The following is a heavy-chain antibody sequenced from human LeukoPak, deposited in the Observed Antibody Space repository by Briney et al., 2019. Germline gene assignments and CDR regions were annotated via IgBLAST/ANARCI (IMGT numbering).Heavy chain of an antibody. Sequence: SETLSLTCTVSGGSISSYYWSWIRQPPGKGLEWIGYIYYSGRTNYNPSLKSRVTISVDTSKNQFSLKLSSVTAADTAVYYCARETGGYSSPFDYWGQGTLVTVSS. V-gene: IGHV4-59*01. J-gene: IGHJ4*02. CDR2: IYYSGRT. CDR1: GGSISSYY. CDR3: ARETGGYSSPFDY. D-gene: IGHD6-13*01.